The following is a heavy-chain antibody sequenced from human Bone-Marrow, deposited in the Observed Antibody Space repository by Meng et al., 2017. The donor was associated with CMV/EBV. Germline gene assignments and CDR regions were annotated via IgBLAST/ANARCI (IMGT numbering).Heavy chain of an antibody. D-gene: IGHD2-2*01. V-gene: IGHV1-69*05. CDR1: GGTFSSYA. J-gene: IGHJ6*02. Sequence: SVKVSCKASGGTFSSYAISWVRQAPGQGLEWMGGIIPIFGTANYAQKFQGRVTITTDESTSTAYMELSSLRSEDTAVYYCARVYCSSTSCRYNYGMDVWGQGTTVPVSS. CDR2: IIPIFGTA. CDR3: ARVYCSSTSCRYNYGMDV.